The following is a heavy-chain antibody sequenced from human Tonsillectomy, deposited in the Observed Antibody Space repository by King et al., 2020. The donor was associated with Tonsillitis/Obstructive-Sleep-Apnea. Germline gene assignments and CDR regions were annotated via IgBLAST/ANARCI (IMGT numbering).Heavy chain of an antibody. D-gene: IGHD2-15*01. J-gene: IGHJ6*03. Sequence: VQLVESGGGLVQPGRSLRLSCAASGFTFDDYAMHWVRQAPGKGLEWVSGISWNSGSIGYADSVKGRFTISRDNAKNSLYLQMNSLRDEDTALYYCAKGSAATYYYYYYDMDVWGKGTTVTVSS. CDR3: AKGSAATYYYYYYDMDV. CDR1: GFTFDDYA. V-gene: IGHV3-9*01. CDR2: ISWNSGSI.